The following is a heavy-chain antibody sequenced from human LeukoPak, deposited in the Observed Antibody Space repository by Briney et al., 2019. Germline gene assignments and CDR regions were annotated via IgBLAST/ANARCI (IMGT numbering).Heavy chain of an antibody. V-gene: IGHV3-7*03. Sequence: GGSLRLSCAAPGFTFRSYWMSWVRQAPGKGLEWVANMQPDGGEKYYVDSVKGRFTISRDNAKNSLYLQMNSLRAEDTAVYYCARETPYGSLTFDYWGQGTRVTVSS. J-gene: IGHJ4*02. CDR2: MQPDGGEK. D-gene: IGHD3-10*01. CDR3: ARETPYGSLTFDY. CDR1: GFTFRSYW.